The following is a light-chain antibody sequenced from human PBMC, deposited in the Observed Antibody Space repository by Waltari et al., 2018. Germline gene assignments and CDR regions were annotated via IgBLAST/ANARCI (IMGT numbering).Light chain of an antibody. Sequence: QSALTQPPSVSGSPGQSVPISCTGTNSDVGSHDRVSWFQQFPGTAPKLLIYEVINRPSGVPDRFSASKSGNTASLTISGLQGEDEGDYYCISFTTTSTWVFGGGTKVTVL. J-gene: IGLJ3*02. CDR1: NSDVGSHDR. CDR3: ISFTTTSTWV. V-gene: IGLV2-18*02. CDR2: EVI.